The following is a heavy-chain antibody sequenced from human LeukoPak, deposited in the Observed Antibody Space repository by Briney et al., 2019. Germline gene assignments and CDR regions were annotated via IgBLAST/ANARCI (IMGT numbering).Heavy chain of an antibody. CDR3: FGSRGWPCY. J-gene: IGHJ4*02. CDR2: IDNDGTT. V-gene: IGHV3-74*01. Sequence: GGSLRLSCSPSGFSFNNYWMHWVRHAPGKGLEWVSRIDNDGTTRIADSVKGRFTISRDNAKNTRYLQMNSWRPDDTAWHYFFGSRGWPCYWGQGSVVTVSS. D-gene: IGHD6-19*01. CDR1: GFSFNNYW.